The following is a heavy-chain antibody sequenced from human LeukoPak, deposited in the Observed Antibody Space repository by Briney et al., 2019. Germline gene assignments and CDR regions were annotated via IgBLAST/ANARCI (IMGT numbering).Heavy chain of an antibody. V-gene: IGHV3-23*01. J-gene: IGHJ5*02. D-gene: IGHD6-19*01. CDR1: GFSFSSSA. CDR3: AKDARPRHVYSSGWHPSWFDP. CDR2: ISGSGGGT. Sequence: PGGSLRLSCAASGFSFSSSALCWVRQAPGKGLEWVSAISGSGGGTYYADSVKGRFTISRDNSKNTRYLQMNSLRAEDTAVYYCAKDARPRHVYSSGWHPSWFDPWGQGTLVTVSS.